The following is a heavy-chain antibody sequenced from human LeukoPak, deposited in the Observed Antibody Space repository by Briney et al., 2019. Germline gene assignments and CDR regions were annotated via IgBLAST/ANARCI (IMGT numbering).Heavy chain of an antibody. V-gene: IGHV3-9*01. J-gene: IGHJ4*02. CDR3: AKDMNSYGSGSSYNPWGPFDS. D-gene: IGHD3-10*01. Sequence: GRSLRLSCAASGFTFDNYAMHWVRQAPGKGLEWVSGIAWNSGNTGFADSVKGRFTISRDNAESSLYLQTNSLTPEDTAFYFCAKDMNSYGSGSSYNPWGPFDSWGQGTLVTVSS. CDR1: GFTFDNYA. CDR2: IAWNSGNT.